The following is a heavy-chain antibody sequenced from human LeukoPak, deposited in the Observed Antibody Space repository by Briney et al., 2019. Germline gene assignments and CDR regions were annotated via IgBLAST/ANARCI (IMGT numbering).Heavy chain of an antibody. D-gene: IGHD1-26*01. Sequence: SETLSLTCTVSGGSISSSGYYWGWIRQPPGKGLEWIGSVYYSGRTYYNPSLKSRVTIFVDTSKNQFSLNLTSVTAADTAVYYCARHNQWGFWYFDLWGRGTLVTVSS. CDR3: ARHNQWGFWYFDL. V-gene: IGHV4-39*01. CDR1: GGSISSSGYY. CDR2: VYYSGRT. J-gene: IGHJ2*01.